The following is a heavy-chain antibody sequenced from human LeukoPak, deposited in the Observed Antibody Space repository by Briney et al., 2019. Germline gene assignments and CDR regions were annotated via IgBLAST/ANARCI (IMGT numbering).Heavy chain of an antibody. CDR1: GGTFSSYA. D-gene: IGHD3-3*01. CDR3: ATYYDFWSGAPLYYYYYMDV. Sequence: SVKVSCKASGGTFSSYAISWVRQAPGQGLEWMGGINPIFGTANCAQKFQGRVTITADESTSTAYMELSSLRSEDTAVYYCATYYDFWSGAPLYYYYYMDVWGKGTTVTVSS. V-gene: IGHV1-69*01. CDR2: INPIFGTA. J-gene: IGHJ6*03.